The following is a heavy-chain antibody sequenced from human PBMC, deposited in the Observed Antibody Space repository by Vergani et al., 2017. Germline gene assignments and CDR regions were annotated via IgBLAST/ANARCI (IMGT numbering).Heavy chain of an antibody. J-gene: IGHJ4*02. CDR3: VRHLDWLRKGGD. D-gene: IGHD3-9*01. V-gene: IGHV4-38-2*01. Sequence: VQLQESGPRLVRPSETLSLICEVSGFSIASGYNWGWVRQPPGKGLQWIGSVDHSGSASYTPSLQSLVSIWKDMARNQLSWTLSSATAADTALYFCVRHLDWLRKGGDWGQGLPVTVSA. CDR2: VDHSGSA. CDR1: GFSIASGYN.